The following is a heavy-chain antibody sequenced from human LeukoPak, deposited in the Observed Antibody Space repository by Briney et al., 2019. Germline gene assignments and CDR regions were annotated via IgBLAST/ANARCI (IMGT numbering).Heavy chain of an antibody. V-gene: IGHV3-64D*06. CDR1: GFTFSSYA. CDR2: ISSNGGST. CDR3: VKACSTMVRGAPPGMDV. Sequence: GGSLRLSCSASGFTFSSYATHWVRQAPGKGLEYVSAISSNGGSTYYADSVKGRFTISRDNSKNTLYLQMSSLRAEDTAVYYCVKACSTMVRGAPPGMDVWGQGTTVTVSS. J-gene: IGHJ6*02. D-gene: IGHD3-10*01.